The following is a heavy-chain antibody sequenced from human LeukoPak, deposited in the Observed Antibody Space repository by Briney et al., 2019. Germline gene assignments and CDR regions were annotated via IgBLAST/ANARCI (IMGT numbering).Heavy chain of an antibody. CDR2: ISSSGSTI. V-gene: IGHV3-48*01. CDR3: ANDSITIFGVVIRFDY. Sequence: GGSLRLSCAASGFTFSSYSMNWVRQAPGGGLEWVSYISSSGSTIYYAASVKGRFTIYRDNSKNTLYLQMNTLRAEDTTVYYCANDSITIFGVVIRFDYWGQGTLVTVSS. J-gene: IGHJ4*02. CDR1: GFTFSSYS. D-gene: IGHD3-3*01.